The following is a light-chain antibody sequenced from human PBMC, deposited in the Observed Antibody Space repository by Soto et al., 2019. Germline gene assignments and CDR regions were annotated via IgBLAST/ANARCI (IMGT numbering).Light chain of an antibody. CDR3: RQFRISPGMYP. V-gene: IGKV3-20*01. CDR2: GAS. J-gene: IGKJ2*01. Sequence: EIVLTQSPGTLSLSPGERATLSCRASQSVSSSYLAWYQQKPGQAPRLLIYGASSRATGIPDRISGSGSRSYFTLRISSVEAVVFSVYYCRQFRISPGMYPFVQWTNLEI. CDR1: QSVSSSY.